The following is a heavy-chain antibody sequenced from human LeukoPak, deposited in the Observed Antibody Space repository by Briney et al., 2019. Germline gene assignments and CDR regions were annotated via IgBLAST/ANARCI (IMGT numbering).Heavy chain of an antibody. J-gene: IGHJ5*02. D-gene: IGHD1-26*01. V-gene: IGHV4-39*07. Sequence: SETLSLTCTVSGGSISSSSYYWGWIRQPPGKGLEWIGSIYYSGSTYYNPSLKSRVTISVDTSKNQFSLKLSSVTAADTAVYYCARVASGSYYPWFDPWGQGTLVTVSS. CDR1: GGSISSSSYY. CDR2: IYYSGST. CDR3: ARVASGSYYPWFDP.